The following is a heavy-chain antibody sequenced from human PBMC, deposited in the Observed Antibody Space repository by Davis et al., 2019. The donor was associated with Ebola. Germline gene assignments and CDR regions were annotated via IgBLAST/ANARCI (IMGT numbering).Heavy chain of an antibody. CDR1: ACTTSRYF. CDR3: AGSSPFDY. D-gene: IGHD6-6*01. J-gene: IGHJ4*02. Sequence: MPSETLSLTCTVSACTTSRYFCTWIRQPPGKGLEWIGYIYYSGSTNYNPSLKSRVTISVDKSKNQFSLKLSSVTAADTAVYYCAGSSPFDYWGQGTLVTVSS. V-gene: IGHV4-59*12. CDR2: IYYSGST.